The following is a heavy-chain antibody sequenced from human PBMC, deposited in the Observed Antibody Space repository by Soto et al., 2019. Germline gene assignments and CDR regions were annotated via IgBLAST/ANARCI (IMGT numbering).Heavy chain of an antibody. V-gene: IGHV3-30-3*01. J-gene: IGHJ2*01. CDR2: VSNDGRNK. Sequence: QVQLLESGGGVVQPGRSLRLSCAASGFTFSSYAMHWVRQPPGKGLEWVAVVSNDGRNKFYADSVRGRFTISRDNSKNTLYLEMDRRRVEDTAVFYCARGQHGLHHWGPGRLVLGSP. CDR3: ARGQHGLHH. CDR1: GFTFSSYA. D-gene: IGHD2-8*01.